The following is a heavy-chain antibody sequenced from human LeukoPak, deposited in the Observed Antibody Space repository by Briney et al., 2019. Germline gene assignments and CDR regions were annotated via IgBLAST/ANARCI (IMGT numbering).Heavy chain of an antibody. CDR3: ARGGDTMIVEIQYFQF. CDR2: ISSSGTTV. CDR1: GFTFRSYE. J-gene: IGHJ1*01. D-gene: IGHD3-22*01. V-gene: IGHV3-48*03. Sequence: GGSLRLPCAASGFTFRSYEMTWVRQAPGKGLEWVSYISSSGTTVYYADSVKGRFTISRDNAKNSLYLQIDSLRAEDTAVYYCARGGDTMIVEIQYFQFWGQGTLVTVSS.